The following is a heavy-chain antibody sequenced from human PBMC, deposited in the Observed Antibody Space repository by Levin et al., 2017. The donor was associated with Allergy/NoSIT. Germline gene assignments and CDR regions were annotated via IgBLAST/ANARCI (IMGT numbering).Heavy chain of an antibody. J-gene: IGHJ4*02. Sequence: GESLKISCAASGFTFSRYSMNWVRQAPGKGLEWVSSISSSSNYKYYADSVKGRFTISRDNAKNSLYLQMNSLRAEDTAVYYCARGDYDFWSGYWFDCWGQGTLVTVSS. CDR2: ISSSSNYK. CDR1: GFTFSRYS. V-gene: IGHV3-21*01. D-gene: IGHD3-3*01. CDR3: ARGDYDFWSGYWFDC.